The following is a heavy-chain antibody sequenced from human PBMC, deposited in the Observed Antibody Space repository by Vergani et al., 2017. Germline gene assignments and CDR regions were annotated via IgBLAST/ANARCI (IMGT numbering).Heavy chain of an antibody. CDR1: GGSSSGYY. CDR3: ASKRGACRAAYCHSYDF. V-gene: IGHV4-34*01. Sequence: QVQLQQWGAGLLKPSETLPLTCAVYGGSSSGYYWSWIRQPPGKGLEWIGSMDYSGSTSYNPSLESRISISFETPKNQFSLRLTSVTAADTAVYYCASKRGACRAAYCHSYDFWGPGTLVGVSS. CDR2: MDYSGST. J-gene: IGHJ4*02. D-gene: IGHD2-15*01.